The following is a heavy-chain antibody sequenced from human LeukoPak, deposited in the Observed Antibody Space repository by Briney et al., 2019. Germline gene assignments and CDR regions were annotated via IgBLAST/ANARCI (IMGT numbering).Heavy chain of an antibody. CDR1: GFTFSSYA. CDR2: ISSNGGST. Sequence: GESLRLSCAASGFTFSSYAMHWVRQAPGKGLEYVSAISSNGGSTYYANSVKGRFTISRDNSKNTLYLQMGSLRAEDMAVYYCASGDYGGYYFDYWGQGTLVTVSS. V-gene: IGHV3-64*01. CDR3: ASGDYGGYYFDY. J-gene: IGHJ4*02. D-gene: IGHD4/OR15-4a*01.